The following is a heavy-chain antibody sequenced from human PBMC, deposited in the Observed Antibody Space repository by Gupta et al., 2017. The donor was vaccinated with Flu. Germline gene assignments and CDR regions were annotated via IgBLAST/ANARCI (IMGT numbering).Heavy chain of an antibody. CDR3: ARHGVGSCSAGTCFDENDD. CDR2: IYYSVST. J-gene: IGHJ4*02. D-gene: IGHD2-15*01. V-gene: IGHV4-39*01. Sequence: WVGSRQPAGKGLGGIGGIYYSVSTYDNPALKSRGTIPVDTSKNQSSVKLSSVTAADTAVDVCARHGVGSCSAGTCFDENDDWGQGARGTVSS.